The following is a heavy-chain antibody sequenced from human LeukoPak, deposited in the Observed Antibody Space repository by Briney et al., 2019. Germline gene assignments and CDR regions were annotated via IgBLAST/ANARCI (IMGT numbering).Heavy chain of an antibody. V-gene: IGHV3-15*01. J-gene: IGHJ4*02. CDR1: GFTFSNAR. CDR2: IKSKIDGGTT. Sequence: GGSLRLSCAASGFTFSNARMSWVRQAPGKGLEWVGRIKSKIDGGTTDYAAPVKGRFTVSRDESKNTLYLQMNSLKTEDTAVYYCTTSFDYWGQGTLVTVSS. CDR3: TTSFDY.